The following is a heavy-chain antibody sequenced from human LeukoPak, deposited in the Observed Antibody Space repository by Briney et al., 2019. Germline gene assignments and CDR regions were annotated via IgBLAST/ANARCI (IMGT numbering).Heavy chain of an antibody. CDR3: ARGRDYGGGEAFDI. CDR1: GFTFDDYG. D-gene: IGHD4-17*01. Sequence: PGGSLRLSCAASGFTFDDYGMIWVRQAPGKGLEWVSGINWNGGNTNYADSVKGRFTISRDNAKSSLYLQMHSLRAEDTALYYCARGRDYGGGEAFDIWGQGTMVTVSS. CDR2: INWNGGNT. V-gene: IGHV3-20*04. J-gene: IGHJ3*02.